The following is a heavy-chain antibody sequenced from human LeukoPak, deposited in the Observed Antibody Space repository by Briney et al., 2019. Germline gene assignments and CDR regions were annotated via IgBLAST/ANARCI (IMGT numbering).Heavy chain of an antibody. J-gene: IGHJ4*02. CDR2: IYYSGST. CDR3: AGFWRLGDYFDY. D-gene: IGHD6-19*01. Sequence: PSETLSLTCSVSGGSISSSSYYWGWLRQPPGKGLEWIGSIYYSGSTYYNPSLKSRVTISVDTSKNQFSLKLSSVTAADTAVYYCAGFWRLGDYFDYWGQGTLVTVSS. CDR1: GGSISSSSYY. V-gene: IGHV4-39*01.